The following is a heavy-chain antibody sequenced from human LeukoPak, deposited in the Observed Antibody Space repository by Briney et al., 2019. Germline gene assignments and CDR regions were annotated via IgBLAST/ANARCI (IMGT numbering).Heavy chain of an antibody. Sequence: SGGSLRLSCAASGFTFSSYAMHWVRQAPGKGLEWVAVTSYDGSNKYYADSVKGRFTISRDNSKNTLYLQMNSLRAEGTAVYYCARDQGRSRRYSSGWEDYYYYG. J-gene: IGHJ6*01. D-gene: IGHD6-19*01. CDR1: GFTFSSYA. V-gene: IGHV3-30*04. CDR3: ARDQGRSRRYSSGWEDYYYYG. CDR2: TSYDGSNK.